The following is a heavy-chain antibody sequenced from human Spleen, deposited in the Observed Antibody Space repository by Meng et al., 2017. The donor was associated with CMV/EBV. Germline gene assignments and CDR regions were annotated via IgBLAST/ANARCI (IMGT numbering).Heavy chain of an antibody. J-gene: IGHJ4*02. CDR3: SRDWGQGTQGD. CDR1: GASLSSGGYY. CDR2: IYSGGAT. D-gene: IGHD3-16*01. Sequence: CPVAGASLSSGGYYWGWLRQSPGKGLECIGGIYSGGATYYSPSLRIRATISLDTSKNQFSLKLMSVTAADTAVYYCSRDWGQGTQGDWGQGTLVTVSS. V-gene: IGHV4-39*07.